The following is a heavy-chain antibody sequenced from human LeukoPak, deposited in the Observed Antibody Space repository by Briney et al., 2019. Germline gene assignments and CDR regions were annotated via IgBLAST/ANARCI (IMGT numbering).Heavy chain of an antibody. Sequence: GGSLRLSCAASGFTFSSYWMHWVRQAPGKGLVWVSRINSDGSSTSYADSVKGRFTISRDSAKNTLYLQMNSLRAEDTAVYYCAKWGGSSSSWDFDYWGQGTLVTVSS. V-gene: IGHV3-74*01. D-gene: IGHD6-13*01. CDR1: GFTFSSYW. CDR3: AKWGGSSSSWDFDY. J-gene: IGHJ4*02. CDR2: INSDGSST.